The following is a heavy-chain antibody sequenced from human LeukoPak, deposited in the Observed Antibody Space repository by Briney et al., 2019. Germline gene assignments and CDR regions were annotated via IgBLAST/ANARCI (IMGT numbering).Heavy chain of an antibody. Sequence: PSETLSLTCTVSGGSISSYYWSWIRQPPGKGLEWIGYIYHSVSSNYNPSLKSRVTISVDTSKNQFSLKLSSVTAADTAVYYCASSRRYDFWSGVQGYFDLWGRGTLVTVSS. D-gene: IGHD3-3*01. J-gene: IGHJ2*01. V-gene: IGHV4-59*08. CDR2: IYHSVSS. CDR3: ASSRRYDFWSGVQGYFDL. CDR1: GGSISSYY.